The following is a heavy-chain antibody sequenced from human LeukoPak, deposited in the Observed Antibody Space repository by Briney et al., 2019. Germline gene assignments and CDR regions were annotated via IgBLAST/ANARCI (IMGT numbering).Heavy chain of an antibody. V-gene: IGHV3-23*01. J-gene: IGHJ6*02. D-gene: IGHD3-3*01. CDR2: ISGSGGST. CDR3: ARDWRAHGYYYYGVDV. Sequence: GGSLRLSCAASGFTFSSYAMSWVRQAPGKGLEWVSTISGSGGSTYYADSVKGRFTISRDNSKNTLYLQMNSLRAEDTAVYYCARDWRAHGYYYYGVDVWGRGTTVTVSS. CDR1: GFTFSSYA.